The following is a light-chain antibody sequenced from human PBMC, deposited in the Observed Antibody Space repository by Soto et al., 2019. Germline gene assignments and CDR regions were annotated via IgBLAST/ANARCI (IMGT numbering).Light chain of an antibody. J-gene: IGKJ4*01. Sequence: EIVITQSPATLSVSPGERATLSCRASQSVSSSVAWYQQKPGQAPRLLIYGASIRATGLPPRFSVSGSGTEFTLTISSLQSEDFAVYYCQQYNNWPLTFGGGTKVDIK. CDR1: QSVSSS. CDR3: QQYNNWPLT. V-gene: IGKV3-15*01. CDR2: GAS.